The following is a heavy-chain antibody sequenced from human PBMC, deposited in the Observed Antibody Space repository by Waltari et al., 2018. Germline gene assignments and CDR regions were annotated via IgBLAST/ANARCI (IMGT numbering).Heavy chain of an antibody. Sequence: QVQLVQSGSELKRPGASVKVSCKASGYTFVTYALHWVRQAPGQGLEWMGWIHTNTGKPTYAQGFTGRFVFSMDTSVSPAYLQINSLDAEDTAVYYCARSHYYDTLGYYDYWGQGTLVTVSS. CDR3: ARSHYYDTLGYYDY. V-gene: IGHV7-4-1*02. J-gene: IGHJ4*02. D-gene: IGHD3-22*01. CDR1: GYTFVTYA. CDR2: IHTNTGKP.